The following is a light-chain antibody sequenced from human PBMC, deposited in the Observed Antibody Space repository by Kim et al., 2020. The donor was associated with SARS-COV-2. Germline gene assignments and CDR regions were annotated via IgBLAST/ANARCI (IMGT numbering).Light chain of an antibody. V-gene: IGKV1-27*01. J-gene: IGKJ4*01. CDR2: STF. CDR1: QDISPY. CDR3: QSYNSALLT. Sequence: ASVEARVTITCRASQDISPYLAWYQEKPVKVPKLLLHSTFSLELGVPSRFSGSGSGTDFTLTISSLQPEDVATYYCQSYNSALLTFGGGTKVDIK.